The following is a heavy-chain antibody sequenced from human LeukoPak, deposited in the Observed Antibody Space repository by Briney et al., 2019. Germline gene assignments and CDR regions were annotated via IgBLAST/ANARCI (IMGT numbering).Heavy chain of an antibody. V-gene: IGHV4-38-2*02. D-gene: IGHD5-12*01. CDR3: ARARGYSGYAYFDY. CDR2: IYHTGST. CDR1: GFSISSDYY. J-gene: IGHJ4*02. Sequence: SETLSLTCTVSGFSISSDYYWGWIRQPPGKGLEWIGNIYHTGSTYYNPTLKSRVTISVDTSKNQFSLKLSSVTAADTAVYYCARARGYSGYAYFDYWGQGTLVTVSS.